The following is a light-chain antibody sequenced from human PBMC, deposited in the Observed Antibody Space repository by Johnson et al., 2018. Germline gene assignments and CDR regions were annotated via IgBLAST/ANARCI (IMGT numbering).Light chain of an antibody. J-gene: IGLJ1*01. CDR1: SSNIGNNY. CDR3: GTWDSRLSAGNV. CDR2: ENN. V-gene: IGLV1-51*02. Sequence: QSVLTQPPSVSAAPGQKVTISCSGSSSNIGNNYVSWYQQLPGTAPKLLIYENNKRPSGIPDRFSGSKSGTSATLGITALQTGDEADYYCGTWDSRLSAGNVFGTGTKVTVL.